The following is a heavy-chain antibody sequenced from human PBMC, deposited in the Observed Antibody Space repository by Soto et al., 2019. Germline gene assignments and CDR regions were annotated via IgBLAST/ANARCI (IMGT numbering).Heavy chain of an antibody. CDR2: IIPMFGTA. V-gene: IGHV1-69*12. J-gene: IGHJ4*02. Sequence: QVQLVQSGAEVKKPESSVKVSCKAPGGTFSTYAISWVRQAPGQGLEWMRGIIPMFGTANYAQRFQDRVTITADGSTNTVYMELSSLRSEDTAVYFCASGIQLWLRRINNGYSGWGQGTLVTVSS. CDR3: ASGIQLWLRRINNGYSG. CDR1: GGTFSTYA. D-gene: IGHD5-18*01.